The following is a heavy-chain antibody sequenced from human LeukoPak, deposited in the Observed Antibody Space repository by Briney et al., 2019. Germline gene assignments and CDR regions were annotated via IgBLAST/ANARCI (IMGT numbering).Heavy chain of an antibody. CDR1: GYTFTTYA. D-gene: IGHD6-19*01. V-gene: IGHV1-3*01. CDR2: INADNGNT. Sequence: GASVKVSCKASGYTFTTYAMHWVRQAPGQRLEWMGWINADNGNTKYSQKFQGRVTITRDTSASTAYMELSSLRSEDTAVYYCARARQWLGYFQHWGQGTLVTVSS. CDR3: ARARQWLGYFQH. J-gene: IGHJ1*01.